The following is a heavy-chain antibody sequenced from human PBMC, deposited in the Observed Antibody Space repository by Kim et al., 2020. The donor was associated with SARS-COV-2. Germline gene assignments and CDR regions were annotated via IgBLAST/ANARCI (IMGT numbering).Heavy chain of an antibody. CDR3: ATLLHFSDSRQDY. D-gene: IGHD3-22*01. V-gene: IGHV3-15*01. CDR2: IKSKTDGGTT. Sequence: GGSLRLSCAASGFTLTNAWMTWVRQAPGKGLEWVGRIKSKTDGGTTDYAAPVKGRFTISRGDSENTLYLQMNSLKTEDTAVYYCATLLHFSDSRQDYWGQGSLVTVSS. CDR1: GFTLTNAW. J-gene: IGHJ4*02.